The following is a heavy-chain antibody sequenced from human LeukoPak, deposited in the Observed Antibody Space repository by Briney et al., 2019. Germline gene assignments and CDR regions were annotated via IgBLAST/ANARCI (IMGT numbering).Heavy chain of an antibody. J-gene: IGHJ5*02. D-gene: IGHD3-10*01. CDR2: ISGSSGST. CDR3: AKGDAGSYYLYNWFDP. Sequence: GGSLRLSCAASGFTFSSYAMSWVRQAPGKGLEWVSAISGSSGSTYYADSVKGRFTISRDNSKNTLYLQMNSLRAEDTAVYYCAKGDAGSYYLYNWFDPWGQGTLVTVSS. CDR1: GFTFSSYA. V-gene: IGHV3-23*01.